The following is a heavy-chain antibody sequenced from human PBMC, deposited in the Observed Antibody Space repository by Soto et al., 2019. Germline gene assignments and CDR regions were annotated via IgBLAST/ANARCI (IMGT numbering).Heavy chain of an antibody. CDR2: MWSDENSK. D-gene: IGHD1-26*01. J-gene: IGHJ4*02. CDR1: GFTFTTYV. CDR3: ARSGSWYLGDDY. Sequence: HPGGSLRLSCAASGFTFTTYVMHWVRQAPGKGQEWVAVMWSDENSKYYADSVRGRFTISRDNSKNTVYLQMNSLRAENTAAYYCARSGSWYLGDDYWGQGTLVTVSS. V-gene: IGHV3-33*01.